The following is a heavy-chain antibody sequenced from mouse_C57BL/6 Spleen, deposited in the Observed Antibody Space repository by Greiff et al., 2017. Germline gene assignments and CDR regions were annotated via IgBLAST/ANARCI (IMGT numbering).Heavy chain of an antibody. CDR2: INPNNGGT. V-gene: IGHV1-26*01. J-gene: IGHJ2*01. CDR3: AGGRPDFDY. CDR1: GYTFTDYY. Sequence: EVQLQQSGPELVKPGASVKISCKASGYTFTDYYMNWVKQSHGKSLEWIGDINPNNGGTSYNQKFKGKATLTVDKSSSTAYMELRSLTSEDSAVYYCAGGRPDFDYWGQGTTLTVSS.